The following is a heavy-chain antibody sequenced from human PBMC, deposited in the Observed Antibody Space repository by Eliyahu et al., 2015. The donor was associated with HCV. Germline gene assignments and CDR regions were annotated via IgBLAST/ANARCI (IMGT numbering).Heavy chain of an antibody. CDR1: GFTFSSYA. V-gene: IGHV3-23*01. Sequence: EVQLLESGGGLVQPGGSLRLSCAASGFTFSSYAMNWVRQAPGKGLEWVSVISGWGGCSYEYAADPVKGRFTISRDNSKNTLYLQMNSLRAEDTAVYYCAKSFGGRQLVLWASLSLVDWGQGTLVTVSS. D-gene: IGHD6-6*01. J-gene: IGHJ4*02. CDR2: ISGWGGCSYE. CDR3: AKSFGGRQLVLWASLSLVD.